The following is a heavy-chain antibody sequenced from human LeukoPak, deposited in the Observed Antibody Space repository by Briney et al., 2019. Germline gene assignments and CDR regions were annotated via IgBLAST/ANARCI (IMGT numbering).Heavy chain of an antibody. V-gene: IGHV3-23*01. CDR3: AKDYTGFFGMDV. CDR1: GFTFSSYA. CDR2: ISGSGDST. D-gene: IGHD2/OR15-2a*01. Sequence: GGSLRLSCAASGFTFSSYAMSWVRQAPGKGLEWVSAISGSGDSTYYGDSVKGRFTISRDNSKNTLYLQMNSLRVEDTAVYYCAKDYTGFFGMDVWGQGTTVTVSS. J-gene: IGHJ6*02.